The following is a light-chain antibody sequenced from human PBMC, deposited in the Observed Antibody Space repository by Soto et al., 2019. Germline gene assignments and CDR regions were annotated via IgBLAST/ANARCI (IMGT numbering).Light chain of an antibody. CDR1: SSDVGRYNY. J-gene: IGLJ3*02. V-gene: IGLV2-14*01. CDR2: GVS. CDR3: TSYTSVTTWV. Sequence: QSVLTQPASVSGSPGQSITISCTGTSSDVGRYNYVSWYQQHPGKAPKLMIYGVSNRPSGISNRFSASKSGNTASLTISGLHPDDEADYYCTSYTSVTTWVFGGGTKLTVL.